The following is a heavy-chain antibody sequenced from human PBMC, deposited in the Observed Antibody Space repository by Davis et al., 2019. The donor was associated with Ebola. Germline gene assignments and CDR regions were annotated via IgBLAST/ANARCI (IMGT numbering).Heavy chain of an antibody. Sequence: PGGSLRLSCAASGFTFSSYGMHWVRQAPGKGLEWVAVIWYDGSNKYYADSVKGRFTISRDNSKNTLYLQMNSLRAEDTAVYYCARTTTYYYGSGSYSTQYYFDYWGQGTLVTVSS. V-gene: IGHV3-33*01. CDR1: GFTFSSYG. CDR3: ARTTTYYYGSGSYSTQYYFDY. J-gene: IGHJ4*02. D-gene: IGHD3-10*01. CDR2: IWYDGSNK.